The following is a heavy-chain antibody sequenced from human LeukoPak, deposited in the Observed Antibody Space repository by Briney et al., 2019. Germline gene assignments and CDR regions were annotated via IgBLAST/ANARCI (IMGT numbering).Heavy chain of an antibody. Sequence: GASVKVSCKASGYAFTGYYMHWVRQAPGQGLEWMGWINPNSGGTNYAQKFQGRVTMTRDTSISTAYMELSRLRSDDTAVYYCARLEVGYCSSTSCYAIDPWGQGTLVTVSS. CDR2: INPNSGGT. J-gene: IGHJ5*02. D-gene: IGHD2-2*01. CDR3: ARLEVGYCSSTSCYAIDP. V-gene: IGHV1-2*02. CDR1: GYAFTGYY.